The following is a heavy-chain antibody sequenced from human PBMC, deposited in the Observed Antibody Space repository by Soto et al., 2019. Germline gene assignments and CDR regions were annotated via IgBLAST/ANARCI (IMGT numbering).Heavy chain of an antibody. V-gene: IGHV3-30-3*01. CDR1: GFTFSTFA. J-gene: IGHJ4*02. D-gene: IGHD3-22*01. CDR2: ISYDGSNK. Sequence: GGSLRLSCAASGFTFSTFAMHWVRQAPGKGLDWVAVISYDGSNKYYADSVKGRFTISRDNSKNTLYLQMNSLRAEDTAVYYCARDPAGGSGYYYLFDYWGQGTLVTVS. CDR3: ARDPAGGSGYYYLFDY.